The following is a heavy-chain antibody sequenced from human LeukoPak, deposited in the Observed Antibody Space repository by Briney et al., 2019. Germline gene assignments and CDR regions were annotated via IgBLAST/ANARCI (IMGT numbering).Heavy chain of an antibody. CDR1: GFSFSSFS. CDR3: ARDGSYGGNFDY. Sequence: GGSLRLSCAASGFSFSSFSMTWVRQAPGKGLECVTSISGRSTYIYYADSVKGRFTVSRDNANSSVYLQMNSLRAEDTAVYYCARDGSYGGNFDYWGQGTLVTVSS. CDR2: ISGRSTYI. V-gene: IGHV3-21*06. D-gene: IGHD4-23*01. J-gene: IGHJ4*02.